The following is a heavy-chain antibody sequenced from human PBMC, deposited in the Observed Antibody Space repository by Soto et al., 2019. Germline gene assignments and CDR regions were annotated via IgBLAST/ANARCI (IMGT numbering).Heavy chain of an antibody. CDR2: ISPADSDI. V-gene: IGHV5-51*01. CDR1: GYRFADYW. J-gene: IGHJ3*02. Sequence: EALKVSCKGSGYRFADYWIAWVRPKPGKGLEGMGIISPADSDIRYSPSFRGQVTISADNSISTAYLQWSSLRASDTAIYYCARQLGQYSSSWYAFDIWGQGTMVTVSS. D-gene: IGHD6-13*01. CDR3: ARQLGQYSSSWYAFDI.